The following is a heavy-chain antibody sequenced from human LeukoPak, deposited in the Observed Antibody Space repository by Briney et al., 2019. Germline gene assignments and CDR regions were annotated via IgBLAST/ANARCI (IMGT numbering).Heavy chain of an antibody. CDR2: ISGSGGST. CDR1: GFTFSSYA. Sequence: PGGSVRLSCAASGFTFSSYAMSWVRQAPGKGLEWVSAISGSGGSTYYADSVKGRFTISRDNSKNTLYLQMNSLRAEDTAVYYCAKVPVGILYFHEYFQHWGQGTLVTVSS. CDR3: AKVPVGILYFHEYFQH. V-gene: IGHV3-23*01. J-gene: IGHJ1*01. D-gene: IGHD2-15*01.